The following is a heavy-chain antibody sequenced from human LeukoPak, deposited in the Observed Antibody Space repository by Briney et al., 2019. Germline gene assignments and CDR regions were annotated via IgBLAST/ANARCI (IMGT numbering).Heavy chain of an antibody. CDR3: ASILTYDYGIDY. V-gene: IGHV3-11*01. CDR2: ISSSGDTI. J-gene: IGHJ4*02. Sequence: GGSLRLSCAASGFTFSDYYMSWIRQAPGKGLEWISYISSSGDTIFYADSVKGRFTISRDNAKNSLYLQMNSLRAEDTAVYYCASILTYDYGIDYWGQGTLVTVSS. CDR1: GFTFSDYY. D-gene: IGHD4-17*01.